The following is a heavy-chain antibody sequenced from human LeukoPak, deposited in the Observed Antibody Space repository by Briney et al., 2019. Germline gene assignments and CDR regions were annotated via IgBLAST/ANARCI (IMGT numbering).Heavy chain of an antibody. Sequence: GGSLRLSCAASGFRFNRFSMSWVRQTPGKGLEWVANIKQDGSQKEYADSVKGRFAISSDNANNFLDLQMNSLRAEDTGVYYCASVDFDNNAHYHYYLPNWGQGTRVTVSS. J-gene: IGHJ4*02. V-gene: IGHV3-7*01. D-gene: IGHD2/OR15-2a*01. CDR3: ASVDFDNNAHYHYYLPN. CDR2: IKQDGSQK. CDR1: GFRFNRFS.